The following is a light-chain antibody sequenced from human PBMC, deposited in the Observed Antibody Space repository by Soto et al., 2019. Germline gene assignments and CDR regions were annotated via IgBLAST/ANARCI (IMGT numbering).Light chain of an antibody. CDR1: QSVSSN. J-gene: IGKJ1*01. V-gene: IGKV3-11*01. CDR3: QQRSNWPWT. CDR2: DAS. Sequence: ETVLTQSPGTVSLSPGDRASLPCRASQSVSSNKLAWYQQKPGQAPRLLIYDASNRATGIPARFSGSGSGTDFTLTISSLEPEDFAVYYCQQRSNWPWTFGQGTKVDIK.